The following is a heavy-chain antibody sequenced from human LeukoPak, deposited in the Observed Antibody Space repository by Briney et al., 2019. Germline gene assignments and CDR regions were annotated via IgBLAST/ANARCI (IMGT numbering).Heavy chain of an antibody. CDR2: ISSGSTYM. Sequence: PGGSLRLSCAASGFTFSSYSMNWVRQAPGKGLEWVSSISSGSTYMYYADSVKGRFTISRDNARDSMYLQMNSLRAEDTAMYYCGRVGGPSVSAKGDAFDIWGQGTMVTVSS. J-gene: IGHJ3*02. CDR1: GFTFSSYS. CDR3: GRVGGPSVSAKGDAFDI. V-gene: IGHV3-21*01. D-gene: IGHD3-10*01.